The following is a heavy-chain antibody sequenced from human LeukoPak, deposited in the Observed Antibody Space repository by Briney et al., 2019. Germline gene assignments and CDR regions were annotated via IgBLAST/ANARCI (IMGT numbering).Heavy chain of an antibody. CDR2: INPSGGST. Sequence: ASVKVTCKTSGYTFTSYYMHWVRQAPGQGLEWMGIINPSGGSTSYAQKFQGRVTKTRDTSTSTVYMELSSLRSEDTAVYYCASGEAYYDFWSGYKAFDYWGQGTLVTVSS. J-gene: IGHJ4*02. V-gene: IGHV1-46*01. CDR3: ASGEAYYDFWSGYKAFDY. D-gene: IGHD3-3*01. CDR1: GYTFTSYY.